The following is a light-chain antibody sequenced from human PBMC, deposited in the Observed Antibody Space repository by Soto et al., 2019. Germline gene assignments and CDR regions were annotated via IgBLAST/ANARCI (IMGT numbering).Light chain of an antibody. J-gene: IGLJ2*01. CDR3: LLYYGAAVV. CDR1: TGPVTSDYY. Sequence: QAVVTQEPSLTVSPGGTVTLTCASSTGPVTSDYYPNWFQQKPGQAPTALIYSTTKKHSWTPARSSGSLRGGKAALTLSGVQPEDEADYSCLLYYGAAVVFGGGTKVTLL. V-gene: IGLV7-43*01. CDR2: STT.